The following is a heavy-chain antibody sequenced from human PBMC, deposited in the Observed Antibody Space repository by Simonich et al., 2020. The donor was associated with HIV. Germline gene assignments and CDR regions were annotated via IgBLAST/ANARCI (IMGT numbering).Heavy chain of an antibody. Sequence: QVQLQQWVAGLLKPSETLSLTCAVYGGSFSGYYWSWIRQPPGKGLEWIGEINHSGSTNYNPSLKRRVTISVDTSKNQFSLKLSSVTAADTAVYYCARRHPTTVTTPYFDYWGQGTLVTVSS. CDR1: GGSFSGYY. D-gene: IGHD4-17*01. CDR2: INHSGST. CDR3: ARRHPTTVTTPYFDY. V-gene: IGHV4-34*01. J-gene: IGHJ4*02.